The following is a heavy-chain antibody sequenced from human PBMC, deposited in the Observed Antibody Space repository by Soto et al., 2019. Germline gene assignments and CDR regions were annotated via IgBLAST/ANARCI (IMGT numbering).Heavy chain of an antibody. CDR3: ARAAIVGATTNYYYYGMDV. J-gene: IGHJ6*02. CDR1: GGTFSSYA. CDR2: IIPIFGTA. Sequence: GASVKVSCKASGGTFSSYAISWVRQAPGQGLEWMGGIIPIFGTANYAQKFQGRVTITADESTSTAYMELSSLRSEDTAVYYCARAAIVGATTNYYYYGMDVWGQGTTVTVSS. D-gene: IGHD1-26*01. V-gene: IGHV1-69*13.